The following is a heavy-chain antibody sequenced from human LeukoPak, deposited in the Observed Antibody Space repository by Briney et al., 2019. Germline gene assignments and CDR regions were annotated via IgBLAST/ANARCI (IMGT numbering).Heavy chain of an antibody. D-gene: IGHD2-2*02. Sequence: ASVKVSCKTSGYTFTGYYIDWVRQAPGQGLEWMGRINPNSGGTNYAQKFQGRVTMTRDTSISTAYMELRTLRSDDTAVYYCARVRPDGYCSSTSCYTGDYYYYGMDVWGQGTTVTVSS. V-gene: IGHV1-2*06. CDR2: INPNSGGT. CDR3: ARVRPDGYCSSTSCYTGDYYYYGMDV. J-gene: IGHJ6*02. CDR1: GYTFTGYY.